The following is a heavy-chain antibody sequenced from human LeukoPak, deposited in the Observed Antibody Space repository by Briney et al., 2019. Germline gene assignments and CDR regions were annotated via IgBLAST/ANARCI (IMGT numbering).Heavy chain of an antibody. J-gene: IGHJ6*03. CDR3: ARSSSWNHRYYYYYMDV. CDR2: IYTSGST. CDR1: GGSISSYY. V-gene: IGHV4-4*07. D-gene: IGHD1-14*01. Sequence: PSETLSLTCTVSGGSISSYYWSWIRQPAGKGLEWIGRIYTSGSTNYNPSLKSRVTMSVDTSKNQFSLKLSSVTAADTAVHYCARSSSWNHRYYYYYMDVWGKGTTVTVSS.